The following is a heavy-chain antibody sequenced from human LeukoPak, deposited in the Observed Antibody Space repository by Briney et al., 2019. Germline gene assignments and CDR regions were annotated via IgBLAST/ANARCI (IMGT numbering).Heavy chain of an antibody. CDR3: ATYGSGSGTFFDS. Sequence: GSLRLSCAASGFTFSSYAMSWIRQTPEKGLEWLSYISHSGSTIYYADSVKGRFTISRDNAKNSPYLQMNSLRAEDTALYYCATYGSGSGTFFDSWGQGTLVTVSS. V-gene: IGHV3-48*04. CDR1: GFTFSSYA. J-gene: IGHJ4*01. CDR2: ISHSGSTI. D-gene: IGHD3-10*01.